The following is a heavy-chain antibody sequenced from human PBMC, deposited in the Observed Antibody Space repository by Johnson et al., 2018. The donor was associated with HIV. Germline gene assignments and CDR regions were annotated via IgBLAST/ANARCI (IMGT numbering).Heavy chain of an antibody. Sequence: QEQLVESGGGLVQPGGSLRLSCAASGFTFSSYAMHWVRQAPGKGLEWVAVISSDGSNKYYADSVKGRFTISRDNFKNTLYLQMNSLRGEDTAVYYCAKSKLPDLVLDIWGQGTVVTVSS. V-gene: IGHV3-30-3*02. CDR1: GFTFSSYA. J-gene: IGHJ3*02. CDR2: ISSDGSNK. D-gene: IGHD4-23*01. CDR3: AKSKLPDLVLDI.